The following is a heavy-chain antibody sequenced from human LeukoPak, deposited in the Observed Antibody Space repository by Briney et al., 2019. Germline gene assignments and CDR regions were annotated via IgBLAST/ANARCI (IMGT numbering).Heavy chain of an antibody. Sequence: QTGGSLRLSCAASGFTFSSYAMSWVRQAPGKGLEWVAFIRNDGSNKYYADSMKGRFTVSRDNSKNTLFLHMNSLRAEDTAVYYCAKDRSGWSLDYWGQGTLVTVSS. CDR1: GFTFSSYA. CDR2: IRNDGSNK. CDR3: AKDRSGWSLDY. V-gene: IGHV3-30*02. J-gene: IGHJ4*02. D-gene: IGHD6-19*01.